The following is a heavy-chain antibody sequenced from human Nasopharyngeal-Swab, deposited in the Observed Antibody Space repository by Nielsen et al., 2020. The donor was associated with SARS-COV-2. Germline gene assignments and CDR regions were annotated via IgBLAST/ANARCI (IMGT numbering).Heavy chain of an antibody. J-gene: IGHJ6*02. Sequence: GESLKISCAASGFTFSSYAMSWVRQAPGKGLEWVSVIYSGGSSTYYADSVKGRFTISRDNSKNTLYLQMNSLRAEDTAVYYCAKDPYNSGWNRGMDVWGQGTTVTVSS. CDR3: AKDPYNSGWNRGMDV. CDR2: IYSGGSST. D-gene: IGHD6-19*01. CDR1: GFTFSSYA. V-gene: IGHV3-23*03.